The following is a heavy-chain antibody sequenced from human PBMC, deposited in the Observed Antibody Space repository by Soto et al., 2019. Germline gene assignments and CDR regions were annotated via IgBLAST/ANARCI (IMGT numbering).Heavy chain of an antibody. J-gene: IGHJ4*02. CDR1: GGSISSYY. CDR2: IYYSGST. Sequence: SEILSLTCTVSGGSISSYYWSWIRQPPGKGLEWIGYIYYSGSTNYNPSLKSRVTISVDTSKNQFSLKLSSVTAADTAVYYCARVKYYDFWSGYYFDYWGQGTLVTVSS. V-gene: IGHV4-59*01. D-gene: IGHD3-3*01. CDR3: ARVKYYDFWSGYYFDY.